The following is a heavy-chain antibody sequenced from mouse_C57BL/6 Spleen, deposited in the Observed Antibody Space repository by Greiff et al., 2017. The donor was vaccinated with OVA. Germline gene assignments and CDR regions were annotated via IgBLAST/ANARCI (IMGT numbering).Heavy chain of an antibody. V-gene: IGHV1-82*01. CDR1: GYAFSSSW. J-gene: IGHJ2*01. CDR3: ARSKGYDDFDY. CDR2: IYPGDGDT. D-gene: IGHD2-2*01. Sequence: QVQLQQSGPELVKPGASVKISCKASGYAFSSSWMNWVKQRPGKGLEWIGRIYPGDGDTNYNGKFKGKATLTADKSSSTAYMQLSSLTSEDSAVYFCARSKGYDDFDYWGQGTTLTVSS.